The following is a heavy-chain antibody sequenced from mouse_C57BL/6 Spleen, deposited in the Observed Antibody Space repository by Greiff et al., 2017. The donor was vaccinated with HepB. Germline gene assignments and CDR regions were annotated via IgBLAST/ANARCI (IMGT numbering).Heavy chain of an antibody. CDR2: IHPNSGST. V-gene: IGHV1-64*01. CDR1: GYTFTSYW. D-gene: IGHD2-4*01. CDR3: ARRGNYDYGAWFAY. Sequence: QVQLQQPGAELVKPGASVKLSCKASGYTFTSYWMHWVKQRPGQGLEWIGMIHPNSGSTNYNEKFKSKATLTVDKSSSTAYMQLSSLTSEDSAVYYCARRGNYDYGAWFAYWGQGTLVTVSA. J-gene: IGHJ3*01.